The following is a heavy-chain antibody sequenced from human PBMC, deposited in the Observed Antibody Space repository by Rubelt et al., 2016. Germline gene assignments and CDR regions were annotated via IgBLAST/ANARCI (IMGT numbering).Heavy chain of an antibody. CDR2: IDPSDSFT. V-gene: IGHV5-10-1*01. Sequence: GKGLEWMGRIDPSDSFTHYNPSFQGHVTISTDTSISTAYLHWPGLKASDNAIYYCATNKDCSRTSCPSFYYSYYMDVWGTGTTVTVSS. CDR3: ATNKDCSRTSCPSFYYSYYMDV. J-gene: IGHJ6*03. D-gene: IGHD2-2*01.